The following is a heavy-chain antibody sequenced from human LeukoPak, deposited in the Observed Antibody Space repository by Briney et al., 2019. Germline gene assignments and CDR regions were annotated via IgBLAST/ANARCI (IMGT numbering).Heavy chain of an antibody. CDR2: IYYSGST. J-gene: IGHJ5*02. V-gene: IGHV4-59*12. D-gene: IGHD2-21*01. CDR3: AREHIVVVIAIGSWFDP. CDR1: GGSISSYY. Sequence: SETLSLTCTVSGGSISSYYWSWIRQPPGKGLEWIGCIYYSGSTNYNPSLKSRVTISVDTSKNQFSLKLSSVTAADTAVYYCAREHIVVVIAIGSWFDPWGQGTLVTVSS.